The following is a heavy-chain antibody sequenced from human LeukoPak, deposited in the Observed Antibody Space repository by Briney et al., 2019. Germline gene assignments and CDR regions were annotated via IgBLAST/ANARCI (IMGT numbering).Heavy chain of an antibody. Sequence: GRSLRLSCAASGFTFSSYAMHWVRRAPGKGLEWVAVISYDGSNKYYADSVKGRFTISRDNSKNTLYLQMNSLRAEDTAVYYCARARQQPYFDYWGQGTLVTVSS. CDR2: ISYDGSNK. V-gene: IGHV3-30-3*01. J-gene: IGHJ4*02. CDR3: ARARQQPYFDY. CDR1: GFTFSSYA. D-gene: IGHD6-13*01.